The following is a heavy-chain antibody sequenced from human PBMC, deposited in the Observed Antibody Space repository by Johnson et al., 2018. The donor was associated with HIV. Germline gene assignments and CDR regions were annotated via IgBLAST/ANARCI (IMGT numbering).Heavy chain of an antibody. CDR3: AKDVNEWVAWIQLWAPAFDI. CDR2: ISYDGSNK. CDR1: GFTFSSYA. Sequence: QVLLVESGGGVVQPGGSLRLSCAASGFTFSSYAMHWVRQAPGKGLEWVAVISYDGSNKYYADSVKGRFTISRDNSKNTLYLQMNSLRAEDTAVYYCAKDVNEWVAWIQLWAPAFDIWGQGTMVTVSS. J-gene: IGHJ3*02. V-gene: IGHV3-30*04. D-gene: IGHD5-18*01.